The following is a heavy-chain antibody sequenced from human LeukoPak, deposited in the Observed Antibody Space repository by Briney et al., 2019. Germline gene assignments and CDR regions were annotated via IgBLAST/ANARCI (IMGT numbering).Heavy chain of an antibody. J-gene: IGHJ4*02. D-gene: IGHD3-3*01. CDR3: ARGRFLEWPADY. CDR2: TYYSGST. V-gene: IGHV4-39*07. CDR1: GGSISSSSYY. Sequence: SETLSLTCTVSGGSISSSSYYWGWIRQPPGKGLEWIGSTYYSGSTYYNPSLKSRVTISVDTSKNQFSLKLSSVTAADTAVYYCARGRFLEWPADYWGQGTLVTVSS.